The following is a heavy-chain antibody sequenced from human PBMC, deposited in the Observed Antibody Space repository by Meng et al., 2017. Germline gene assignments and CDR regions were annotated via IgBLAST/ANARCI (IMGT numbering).Heavy chain of an antibody. D-gene: IGHD7-27*01. CDR3: ASNDGTGDRTGGDY. V-gene: IGHV1-69*01. CDR2: IIPIFGTE. Sequence: QVGLARSGVEGNGLVSPVTVHCKCSGGTVSSYAMSGVRQAPGLGLEGMVGIIPIFGTENYAQKFQGRVTITADESTSTAYMELSRLRSEDTAVYYCASNDGTGDRTGGDYWGQGTLVTVSS. CDR1: GGTVSSYA. J-gene: IGHJ4*02.